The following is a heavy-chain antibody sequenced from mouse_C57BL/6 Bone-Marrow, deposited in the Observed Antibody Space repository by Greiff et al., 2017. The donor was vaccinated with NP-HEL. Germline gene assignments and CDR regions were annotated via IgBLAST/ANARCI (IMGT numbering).Heavy chain of an antibody. V-gene: IGHV5-4*01. Sequence: EVKLMESGGGLVKPGGSLKLSCAASGFTFSSYAMSWVRQTPEKRLEWVATISDGGSYTYYPDNVKGRFTISRENAKNNLYLQMSPLGSEDPAISSCAREGTVVFASFRQGTLVTVSA. J-gene: IGHJ3*01. D-gene: IGHD4-1*01. CDR3: AREGTVVFAS. CDR2: ISDGGSYT. CDR1: GFTFSSYA.